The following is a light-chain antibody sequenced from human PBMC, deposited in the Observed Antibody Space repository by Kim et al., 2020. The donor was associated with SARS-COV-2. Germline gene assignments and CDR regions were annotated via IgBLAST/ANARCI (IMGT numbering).Light chain of an antibody. V-gene: IGLV1-40*01. CDR3: QSYDSSLRGAV. J-gene: IGLJ3*02. CDR1: SSNIGTGYG. Sequence: QSVLTQPPSVSGAPGQRVTISCTGSSSNIGTGYGVHWYQQFPGTAPKLVIFANTNRPSGVPDRISGSKSGTSASLAITGLQTEDEADYYCQSYDSSLRGAVVGGGTKLTVL. CDR2: ANT.